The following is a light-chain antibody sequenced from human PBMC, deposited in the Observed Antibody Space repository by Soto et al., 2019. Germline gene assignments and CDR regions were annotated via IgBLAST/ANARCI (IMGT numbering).Light chain of an antibody. Sequence: DVQMTQSPSTLSASVGDRVTITCRASQSINNLLAWYQQKPGKAPKFLIYDVSTLESGVPSRFSGSGSGTVFTLTISSLQPEDFASYYCQQYDSYPLTFGGGTRVESK. CDR2: DVS. J-gene: IGKJ4*01. CDR1: QSINNL. V-gene: IGKV1-5*01. CDR3: QQYDSYPLT.